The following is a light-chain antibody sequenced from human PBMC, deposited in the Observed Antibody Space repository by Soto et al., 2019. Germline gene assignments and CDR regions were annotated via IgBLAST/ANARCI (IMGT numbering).Light chain of an antibody. J-gene: IGLJ1*01. CDR2: EVG. Sequence: QSAPTQPASVSGSPGQSITISCTGTSSDVGAYNYVSWYQQHPGKVPKLMIYEVGNRPSGVSDRFSGSKSGNTASLTISGLQAEDEADYYCSSFTTAYLYVFGTGTKVTVL. V-gene: IGLV2-14*01. CDR3: SSFTTAYLYV. CDR1: SSDVGAYNY.